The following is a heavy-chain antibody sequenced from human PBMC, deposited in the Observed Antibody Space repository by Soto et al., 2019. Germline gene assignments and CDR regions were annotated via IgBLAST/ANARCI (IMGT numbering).Heavy chain of an antibody. D-gene: IGHD1-26*01. CDR1: GDSISSSNYF. CDR3: ARNVVGATSFQPNWFDP. CDR2: IYYSGST. J-gene: IGHJ5*02. V-gene: IGHV4-39*01. Sequence: SETLSLTCTVSGDSISSSNYFWGWIRQPPGKGLEWIGSIYYSGSTYYNPSLKSRVTISVDTSKNQFSLKLSSVTAADTAVYYCARNVVGATSFQPNWFDPWGQGTLVTVSS.